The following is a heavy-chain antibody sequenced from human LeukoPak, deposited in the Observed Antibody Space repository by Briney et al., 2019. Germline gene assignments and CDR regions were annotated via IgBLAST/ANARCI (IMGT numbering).Heavy chain of an antibody. CDR2: IYSGGST. D-gene: IGHD6-19*01. V-gene: IGHV3-66*02. J-gene: IGHJ6*02. Sequence: GGSLRLSCAASGFTVSSNYMSWVRQAPGKGLEWVSVIYSGGSTYYADSVKGRFTISRDNSKNTLYLQMNGLRAEDTAVYYCARDRQWLVRGLYYYGMDVWGQGTTVTVSS. CDR1: GFTVSSNY. CDR3: ARDRQWLVRGLYYYGMDV.